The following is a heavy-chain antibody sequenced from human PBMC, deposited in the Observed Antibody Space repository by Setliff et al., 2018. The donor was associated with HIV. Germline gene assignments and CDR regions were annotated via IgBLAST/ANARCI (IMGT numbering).Heavy chain of an antibody. CDR2: INTNTGNP. CDR1: GYSFTNYA. Sequence: ASVKVSCKASGYSFTNYAINWLRQAPGQGLEWMGWINTNTGNPTYAQGFTGRFVFSLDTSVSTAYLQISSLKAEDTAVYYCAREQGSDILTGYYFVDGMDVWGQGTTVTAP. J-gene: IGHJ6*02. V-gene: IGHV7-4-1*02. CDR3: AREQGSDILTGYYFVDGMDV. D-gene: IGHD3-9*01.